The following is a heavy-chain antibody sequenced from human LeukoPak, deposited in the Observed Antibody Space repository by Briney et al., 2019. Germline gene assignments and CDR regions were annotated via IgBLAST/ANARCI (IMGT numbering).Heavy chain of an antibody. D-gene: IGHD2-2*01. V-gene: IGHV3-23*01. CDR1: GFTFSSFA. J-gene: IGHJ3*02. CDR2: LSIGGGST. CDR3: ARYCSSTTCPPGRPFDN. Sequence: PGGSLRLSCAASGFTFSSFAMSWVRQAPGEGLEWVSTLSIGGGSTYYADSVKGRFTISRDNYKNTLYLQMSSLRAGDTAIYYCARYCSSTTCPPGRPFDNWGQGTMVTVSS.